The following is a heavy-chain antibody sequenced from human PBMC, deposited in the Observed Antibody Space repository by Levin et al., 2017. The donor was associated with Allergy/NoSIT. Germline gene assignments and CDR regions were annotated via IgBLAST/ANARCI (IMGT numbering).Heavy chain of an antibody. CDR1: GFTFSSYE. CDR3: ARDPSFYDSSGYHDAFDI. V-gene: IGHV3-48*03. CDR2: ISSSGSTI. Sequence: GGSLRLSCAASGFTFSSYEMNWVRQAPGKGLEWVSYISSSGSTIYYADSVKGRFTISRDNAKNSLYLQMNSLRAEDTAVYYCARDPSFYDSSGYHDAFDIWGQGTMVTVSS. D-gene: IGHD3-22*01. J-gene: IGHJ3*02.